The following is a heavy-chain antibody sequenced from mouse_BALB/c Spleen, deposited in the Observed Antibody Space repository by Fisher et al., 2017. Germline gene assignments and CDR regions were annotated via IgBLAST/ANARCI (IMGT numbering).Heavy chain of an antibody. V-gene: IGHV1-39*01. CDR3: ARSGVLAMDY. D-gene: IGHD4-1*01. J-gene: IGHJ4*01. Sequence: KFKGKATLTVDKSSSTAYMQLNSLTSEDSAVYYCARSGVLAMDYWGQGTSVTVSS.